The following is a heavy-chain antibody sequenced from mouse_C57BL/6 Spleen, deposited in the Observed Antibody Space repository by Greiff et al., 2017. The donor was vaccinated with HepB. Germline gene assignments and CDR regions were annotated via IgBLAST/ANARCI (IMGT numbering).Heavy chain of an antibody. V-gene: IGHV1-69*01. D-gene: IGHD2-4*01. Sequence: QVQLKQPGAELVMPGASVKLSCKASGYTFTSYWMHWVKQRPGQGLEWIGEIDPSDSYTNYNQKFKGKSTLTVDKSSSTAYMQLSSLTSEDSAVYYCARNYDYDGYFDYWGQGTTLTVSS. CDR2: IDPSDSYT. CDR3: ARNYDYDGYFDY. CDR1: GYTFTSYW. J-gene: IGHJ2*01.